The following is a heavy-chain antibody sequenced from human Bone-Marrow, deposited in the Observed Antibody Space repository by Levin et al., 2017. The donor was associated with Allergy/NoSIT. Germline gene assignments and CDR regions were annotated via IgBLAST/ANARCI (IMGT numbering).Heavy chain of an antibody. V-gene: IGHV3-73*01. CDR3: TRSRGDSSTSYFDY. D-gene: IGHD2-2*01. CDR1: GFTFSGSA. Sequence: GESLKISCAASGFTFSGSAVHWVRQASGKGLEWIGRIRGKANTYATAYAASVKGRFSISRDDSKNTAYLQMNSLKTEDTAVYYCTRSRGDSSTSYFDYWGQGTLVTVSS. J-gene: IGHJ4*02. CDR2: IRGKANTYAT.